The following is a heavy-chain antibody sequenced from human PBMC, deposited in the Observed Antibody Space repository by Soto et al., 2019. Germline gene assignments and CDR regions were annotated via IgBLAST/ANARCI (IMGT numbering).Heavy chain of an antibody. CDR2: IYNTGST. CDR3: ARARRFTSSWFWFDP. D-gene: IGHD6-13*01. V-gene: IGHV4-31*03. J-gene: IGHJ5*02. CDR1: GGSVSSGDYY. Sequence: PSETRSLTCTVSGGSVSSGDYYGIGIRQHPGKVLEWIGYIYNTGSTDYNASLKSRLTMSVESSKNQFSMRLTSVTAADEAVYFCARARRFTSSWFWFDPWGQGTLVTVSS.